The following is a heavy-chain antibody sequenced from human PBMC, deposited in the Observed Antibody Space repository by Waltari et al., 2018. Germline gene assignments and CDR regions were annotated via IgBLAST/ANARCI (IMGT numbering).Heavy chain of an antibody. CDR2: IYYSGST. J-gene: IGHJ4*02. CDR3: ARVGSSHLFDY. D-gene: IGHD6-6*01. Sequence: QLQLQESGPGLVKPSETLSLTCTVSGGSISSSSYYWGWIRQPPGKGLEWIGSIYYSGSTYYNPSLTSRVTISVDTSKNQFSLKLSSVTAADTAVYYCARVGSSHLFDYWGQGTLVTVSS. CDR1: GGSISSSSYY. V-gene: IGHV4-39*07.